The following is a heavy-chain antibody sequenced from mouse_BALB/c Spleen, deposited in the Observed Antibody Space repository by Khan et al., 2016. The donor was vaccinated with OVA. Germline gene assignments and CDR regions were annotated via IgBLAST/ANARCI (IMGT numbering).Heavy chain of an antibody. Sequence: EVQLQQSGPELVKPGASVKVSCKASGYSFTDYNMFWVKQSLGKSLERIGYIDPYNGGTNYNQKFMGKATLTVDKSSSTAFMHLNSLTSEGSAVYDCALIYHYGSGFDYWGQGTTLTVSS. CDR1: GYSFTDYN. J-gene: IGHJ2*01. V-gene: IGHV1S135*01. CDR3: ALIYHYGSGFDY. D-gene: IGHD1-1*01. CDR2: IDPYNGGT.